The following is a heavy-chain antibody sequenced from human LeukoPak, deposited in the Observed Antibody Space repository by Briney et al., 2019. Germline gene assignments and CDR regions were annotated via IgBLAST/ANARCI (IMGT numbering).Heavy chain of an antibody. CDR3: ARVPPTLGSSDV. D-gene: IGHD5/OR15-5a*01. CDR2: IKEDGTEK. J-gene: IGHJ3*01. V-gene: IGHV3-7*01. CDR1: GFTFSSYS. Sequence: GGSLRLSCAASGFTFSSYSMNWVRQAPGKGLEWVANIKEDGTEKYYVDSVRGRFTISRDNAKNSLYLQMDSLRVEDTAVYYCARVPPTLGSSDVWGQGTMVTVSS.